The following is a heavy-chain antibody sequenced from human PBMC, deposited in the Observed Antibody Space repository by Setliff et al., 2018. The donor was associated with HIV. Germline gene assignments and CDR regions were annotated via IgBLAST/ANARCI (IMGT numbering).Heavy chain of an antibody. V-gene: IGHV3-7*01. CDR3: ATDIVATLDY. CDR2: VKQDGSEK. Sequence: PGGSLRLSCAASGFRFTTYWMSWVRQAPGKGLEWLANVKQDGSEKYYVDSVKGRFTISRDNAKNSLYLQMNSLRAEDTAVYYCATDIVATLDYWGQGTLVTVSS. D-gene: IGHD5-12*01. J-gene: IGHJ4*02. CDR1: GFRFTTYW.